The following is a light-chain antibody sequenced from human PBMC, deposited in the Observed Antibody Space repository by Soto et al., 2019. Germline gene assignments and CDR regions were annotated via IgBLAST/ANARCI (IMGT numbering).Light chain of an antibody. CDR1: QSVSNN. V-gene: IGKV3-15*01. J-gene: IGKJ1*01. CDR3: LHYNDWPPWT. Sequence: EMTASPATLTVAPWERATLSCRASQSVSNNLAWYQQQPVQAPRLLIYGGSTTASGIPARFSASGSGTEFTLTISSLQSADFAVYYCLHYNDWPPWTFGQRTKVDIK. CDR2: GGS.